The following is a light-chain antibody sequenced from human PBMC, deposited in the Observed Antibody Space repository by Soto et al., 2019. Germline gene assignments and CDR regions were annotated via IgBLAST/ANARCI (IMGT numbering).Light chain of an antibody. Sequence: EIVLTQSPGTRSLSPGERATLSCRASQSVSSSYLAWYQQKPGQSPRLLIDGASSRDTGLQDRFSGSGSGTDFTLTISRLEPEDLSVYFCQQYGSPPPYTYGQGTKREIK. V-gene: IGKV3-20*01. CDR2: GAS. J-gene: IGKJ2*01. CDR1: QSVSSSY. CDR3: QQYGSPPPYT.